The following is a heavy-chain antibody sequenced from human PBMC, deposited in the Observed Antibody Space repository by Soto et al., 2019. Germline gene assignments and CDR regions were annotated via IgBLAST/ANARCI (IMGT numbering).Heavy chain of an antibody. CDR3: AQMWFGELWHGMDV. CDR2: IIPILDVA. CDR1: GGDFLSYT. D-gene: IGHD3-10*01. Sequence: QLVQSGAEVKKPGSSVKVSCKASGGDFLSYTISWVRQAPGQRPEWMGTIIPILDVAKNAQKFQGRVAITADKATSTVYMELRSLRSDDTAVYYCAQMWFGELWHGMDVWGQGTTITVSS. J-gene: IGHJ6*02. V-gene: IGHV1-69*02.